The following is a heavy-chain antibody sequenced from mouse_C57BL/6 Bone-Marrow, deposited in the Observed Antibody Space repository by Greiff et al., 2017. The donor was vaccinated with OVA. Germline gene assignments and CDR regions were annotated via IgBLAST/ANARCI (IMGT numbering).Heavy chain of an antibody. Sequence: VKLQESGPELVKPGASVKISCKASGYAFSNSWMNWVKQRPGKGLEWIGRIYPGDGDTNYNGKFKGKATLTADKSSNTAYMQLSSLTSEDSAVYFCARRVLRPYWYFDVWGTGTTVTVSS. CDR3: ARRVLRPYWYFDV. V-gene: IGHV1-82*01. CDR2: IYPGDGDT. J-gene: IGHJ1*03. D-gene: IGHD1-2*01. CDR1: GYAFSNSW.